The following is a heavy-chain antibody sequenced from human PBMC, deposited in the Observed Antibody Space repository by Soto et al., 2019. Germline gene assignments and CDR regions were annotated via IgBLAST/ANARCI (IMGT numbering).Heavy chain of an antibody. CDR1: GGTFNTYA. D-gene: IGHD3-10*01. J-gene: IGHJ4*02. Sequence: QVQLVQSGAEMKKPGSSVKVSCQSSGGTFNTYAMNWVRQAPGQGPEWMGDISPMFGAANYAPKFQGRATITADESTGTSYMQLSSLTSEDTALYFCAREVQVHTPAFVYWGQGNLVTVSS. V-gene: IGHV1-69*19. CDR3: AREVQVHTPAFVY. CDR2: ISPMFGAA.